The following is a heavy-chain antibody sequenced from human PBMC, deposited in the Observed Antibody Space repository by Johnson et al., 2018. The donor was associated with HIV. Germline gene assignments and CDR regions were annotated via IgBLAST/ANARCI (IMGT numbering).Heavy chain of an antibody. D-gene: IGHD1-20*01. CDR2: ISGSGFDT. V-gene: IGHV3-11*04. J-gene: IGHJ3*02. CDR3: ARAPYNWNAGLFGAFDM. CDR1: NFTFKDYY. Sequence: QVQLVESGGDLIKPGGSLRLSCAASNFTFKDYYMNWIRQAPGKGLAWISYISGSGFDTFNADSVKGRFTISRDNAKKSLYLQMSSLKAEDTAVYYCARAPYNWNAGLFGAFDMWGRGTKVTVSS.